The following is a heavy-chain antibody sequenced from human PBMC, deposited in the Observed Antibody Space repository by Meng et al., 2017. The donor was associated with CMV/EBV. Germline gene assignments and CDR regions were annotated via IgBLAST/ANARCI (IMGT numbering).Heavy chain of an antibody. CDR3: ARTNGYLTSYFDY. D-gene: IGHD5-24*01. CDR1: GFTVSDYS. CDR2: SSSSSTEI. Sequence: AAAGFTVSDYSRNWSRKGQGEGLEWVSSSSSSSTEIYYEDSVKGRCTISRDNAKDSLSLQMSSLRAEDTAMYYCARTNGYLTSYFDYWGQGTLVTVSS. J-gene: IGHJ4*02. V-gene: IGHV3-21*01.